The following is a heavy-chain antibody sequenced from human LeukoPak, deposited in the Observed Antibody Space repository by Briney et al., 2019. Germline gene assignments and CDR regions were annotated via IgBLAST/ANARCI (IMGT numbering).Heavy chain of an antibody. CDR3: ARFLFYGGKGGHEEHFDY. J-gene: IGHJ4*02. V-gene: IGHV1-2*02. CDR1: GYSFTGYY. CDR2: INPNSGGT. Sequence: GASVKVSCKASGYSFTGYYMHWVRQAPGQGLEWMGWINPNSGGTNYAQKFQGRVTMTRDTSISTAYMELSRLRSDDTAVYYCARFLFYGGKGGHEEHFDYWGQGTLVTVSS. D-gene: IGHD4-23*01.